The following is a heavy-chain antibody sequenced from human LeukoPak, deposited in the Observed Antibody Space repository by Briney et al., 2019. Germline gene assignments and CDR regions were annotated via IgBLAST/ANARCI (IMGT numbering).Heavy chain of an antibody. CDR3: ARVVAVAGTD. Sequence: GGSLRLSCAASGFTFNDDTMHWVRQAPGKGLEWVSSISSSSSYIYYADSVKGRFTISRDNAKNSLYLQMNSLRAEDTAVYYCARVVAVAGTDWGQGTLVTVSS. J-gene: IGHJ4*02. CDR2: ISSSSSYI. D-gene: IGHD6-19*01. V-gene: IGHV3-21*01. CDR1: GFTFNDDT.